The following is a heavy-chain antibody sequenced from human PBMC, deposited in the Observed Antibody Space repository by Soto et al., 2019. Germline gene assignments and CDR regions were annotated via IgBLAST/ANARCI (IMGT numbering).Heavy chain of an antibody. CDR3: ARTDTTQGNHNITMVRGVIITVPHPYGMDV. CDR1: GGSISSSSYY. Sequence: SETLSLTCTVSGGSISSSSYYWGWIRQPPGKGLEWIGSIYYSGSTYYNPSLKSRVTISVDTSKNQFSLKLSSVTAADTAVYYCARTDTTQGNHNITMVRGVIITVPHPYGMDVWGQGTTVTVSS. CDR2: IYYSGST. J-gene: IGHJ6*02. D-gene: IGHD3-10*01. V-gene: IGHV4-39*01.